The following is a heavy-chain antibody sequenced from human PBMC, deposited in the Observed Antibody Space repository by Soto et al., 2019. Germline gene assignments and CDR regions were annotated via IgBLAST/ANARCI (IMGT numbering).Heavy chain of an antibody. D-gene: IGHD3-10*01. Sequence: PGGSLRLSCVASGFTFSRYWMTWVRQTPGKGLECMANINADGSAKWYVDSVKGRFTISRDNDRKSLYLQMNSLRVEDTAVYYCAREGRIPDYWGQGTLVNVSS. J-gene: IGHJ4*02. CDR1: GFTFSRYW. V-gene: IGHV3-7*04. CDR2: INADGSAK. CDR3: AREGRIPDY.